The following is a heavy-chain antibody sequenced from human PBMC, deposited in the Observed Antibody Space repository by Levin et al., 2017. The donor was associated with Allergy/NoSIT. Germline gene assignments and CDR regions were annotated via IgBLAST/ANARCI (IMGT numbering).Heavy chain of an antibody. V-gene: IGHV4-34*01. D-gene: IGHD3-10*01. J-gene: IGHJ5*02. Sequence: SQTLSLTCAVYGGSFSGYYWSWIRQPPGKGLEWIGEINHSGSTNYNPSLKSRVTISVDTSKNQFSLKLSSVTAADTAVYYCARGPNRNYYGSGSYYNRLTNWFDPWGQGTLVTVSS. CDR3: ARGPNRNYYGSGSYYNRLTNWFDP. CDR1: GGSFSGYY. CDR2: INHSGST.